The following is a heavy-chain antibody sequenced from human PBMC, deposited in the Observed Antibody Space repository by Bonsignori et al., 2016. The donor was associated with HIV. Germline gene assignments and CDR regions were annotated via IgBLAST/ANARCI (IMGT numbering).Heavy chain of an antibody. D-gene: IGHD2-2*01. CDR1: GLTFSNYA. Sequence: GESLKISCAASGLTFSNYAMTWVRQAPGKGLEWVSVIFGGVNNTYYADSVKGRFTVSRDNSKNTLYLQMNSLRAEDTALYYCVKVGVPPPPKPYFYYMDVWGKGTTVTVSS. CDR2: IFGGVNNT. J-gene: IGHJ6*03. V-gene: IGHV3-23*03. CDR3: VKVGVPPPPKPYFYYMDV.